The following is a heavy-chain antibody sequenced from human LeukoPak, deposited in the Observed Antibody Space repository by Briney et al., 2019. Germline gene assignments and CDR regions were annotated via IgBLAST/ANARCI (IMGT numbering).Heavy chain of an antibody. CDR2: IYYSGST. V-gene: IGHV4-59*08. CDR3: ARRSYYYDSSGYYYYFDY. Sequence: SETLSLTCTVSGGSISVYFWNWIRQPAGKGLEWIGYIYYSGSTNYNPSLKSRVTISVDTSKNQFSLKLSSVTAADTAVYYCARRSYYYDSSGYYYYFDYWGQGTLVTVSS. CDR1: GGSISVYF. D-gene: IGHD3-22*01. J-gene: IGHJ4*02.